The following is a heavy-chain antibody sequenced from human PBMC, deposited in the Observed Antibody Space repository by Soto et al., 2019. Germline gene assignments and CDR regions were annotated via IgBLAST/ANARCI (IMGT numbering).Heavy chain of an antibody. CDR1: GGTFSSYA. CDR2: IIPIFGTA. CDR3: ARGEDSSGWYSPFDY. D-gene: IGHD6-19*01. V-gene: IGHV1-69*12. Sequence: QVQLVQSGAEVKKPGSSVKVSCKASGGTFSSYAISWVRQAPGQGLEWMGGIIPIFGTANYAQKFQGRVTIXXDXSXXTAYRELSSLRSEDTAVYYCARGEDSSGWYSPFDYWGQGTLVTVSS. J-gene: IGHJ4*02.